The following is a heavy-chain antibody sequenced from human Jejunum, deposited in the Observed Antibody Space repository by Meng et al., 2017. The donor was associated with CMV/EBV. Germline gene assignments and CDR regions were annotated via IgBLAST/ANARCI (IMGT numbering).Heavy chain of an antibody. CDR3: ARDVPDHYSPNY. Sequence: QMQLVESGGGGVQPGGSLRSSCAASGFSFSTYSMYWVRQAPGKGLEWVSFIRLDATDKFYADSVKGRFTISRDNSKNMLYLQMSSLRTEDTAVYYCARDVPDHYSPNYWGQGTLVTVSS. D-gene: IGHD4-11*01. CDR1: GFSFSTYS. J-gene: IGHJ4*02. V-gene: IGHV3-30*02. CDR2: IRLDATDK.